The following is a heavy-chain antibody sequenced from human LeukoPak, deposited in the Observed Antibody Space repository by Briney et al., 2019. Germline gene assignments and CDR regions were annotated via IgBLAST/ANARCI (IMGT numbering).Heavy chain of an antibody. D-gene: IGHD6-13*01. CDR3: ARGGSSLTGVDY. V-gene: IGHV1-69*13. J-gene: IGHJ4*02. Sequence: LVKVSCKASGGTFSSYAISWVRQAPGQGLEWMGGIIPIFGTANYAQKFQGRVTITADGSTSTAYMELSSLRSEDTAVYYCARGGSSLTGVDYWGQGTLVTVSS. CDR1: GGTFSSYA. CDR2: IIPIFGTA.